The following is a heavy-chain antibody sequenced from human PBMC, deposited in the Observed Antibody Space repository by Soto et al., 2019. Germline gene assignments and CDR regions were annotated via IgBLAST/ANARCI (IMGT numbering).Heavy chain of an antibody. CDR1: GGTFSSYA. V-gene: IGHV1-69*05. J-gene: IGHJ4*02. Sequence: QVQLVQSGAEVKKPGSSVKVSCKASGGTFSSYAISWVRQAPGQGLEWMGGIIPIFGTANYAQKFQGRVTITXXEXTXXAYMELSSLRSEDTAVYYCASSGQTVDTAMVGSDYWGQGTLVTVSS. CDR3: ASSGQTVDTAMVGSDY. CDR2: IIPIFGTA. D-gene: IGHD5-18*01.